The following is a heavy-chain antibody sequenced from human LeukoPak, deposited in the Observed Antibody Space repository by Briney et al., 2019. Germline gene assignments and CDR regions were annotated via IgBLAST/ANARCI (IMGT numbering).Heavy chain of an antibody. Sequence: GESLKISCKGDGYSFSNYWIGWVRQMPRKGLEWMGIIYPGDSDTRYSPSFQGQVTISADKSISTAYLQWSSLKASDTAMYYCARRDSSSWLYFDYWGQGTLVTVSS. CDR3: ARRDSSSWLYFDY. V-gene: IGHV5-51*01. D-gene: IGHD6-13*01. CDR1: GYSFSNYW. CDR2: IYPGDSDT. J-gene: IGHJ4*02.